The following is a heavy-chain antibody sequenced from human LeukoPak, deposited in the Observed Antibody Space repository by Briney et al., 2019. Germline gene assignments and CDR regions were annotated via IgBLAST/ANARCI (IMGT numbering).Heavy chain of an antibody. CDR3: ARCHYYYGSGSYRGYFDY. CDR2: IHYSEST. V-gene: IGHV4-39*01. D-gene: IGHD3-10*01. CDR1: GGSISSSSYY. Sequence: SETLSLTCTVSGGSISSSSYYWGWIRQPPGKGLEWIGSIHYSESTYYNPTLKSRVTISVDTSKNQFSLKLSSVTAADTAVYYCARCHYYYGSGSYRGYFDYWGQGTLATVSS. J-gene: IGHJ4*02.